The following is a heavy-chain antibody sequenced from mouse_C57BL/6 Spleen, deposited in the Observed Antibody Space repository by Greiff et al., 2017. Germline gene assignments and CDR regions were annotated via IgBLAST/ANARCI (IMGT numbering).Heavy chain of an antibody. CDR2: IYPRDGST. Sequence: QAQLQQSGPELVKPGASVKLSCKASGYTFTSYDINWVKQRPGQGLEWIGWIYPRDGSTKYNEKFKGKATLTVDTSSSTAYMELHSLTSEDSAVYFCALYYSNYAWYFDVWGTGTTVTVSS. CDR1: GYTFTSYD. CDR3: ALYYSNYAWYFDV. J-gene: IGHJ1*03. V-gene: IGHV1-85*01. D-gene: IGHD2-5*01.